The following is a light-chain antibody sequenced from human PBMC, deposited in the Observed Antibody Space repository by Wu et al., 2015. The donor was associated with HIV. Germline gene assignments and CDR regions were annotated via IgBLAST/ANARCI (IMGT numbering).Light chain of an antibody. Sequence: EIVMTQSPATLSVSPGERATLSCRASQSVRNNLAWYQQKPGLAPSLLIYGASTRATGIPARFSGSGSGTDFTLTISSLEPEDFAVYYCQQRLNWPPVTFGQGTRLEIK. CDR3: QQRLNWPPVT. CDR2: GAS. CDR1: QSVRNN. J-gene: IGKJ5*01. V-gene: IGKV3D-15*01.